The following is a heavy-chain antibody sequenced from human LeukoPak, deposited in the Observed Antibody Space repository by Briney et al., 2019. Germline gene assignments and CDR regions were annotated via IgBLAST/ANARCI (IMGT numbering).Heavy chain of an antibody. J-gene: IGHJ4*02. CDR3: ARGNYGSYVGFFDY. CDR1: GFTFSSYE. Sequence: QPGGSLRLSCAASGFTFSSYEMNWVRQAPGKGLEWVSSISSSGNTIYYADSMKGRLTISRDNAKTSLYLQMNSLRAEDTAIYYCARGNYGSYVGFFDYWGQGTLVTVSS. CDR2: ISSSGNTI. D-gene: IGHD3-10*01. V-gene: IGHV3-48*03.